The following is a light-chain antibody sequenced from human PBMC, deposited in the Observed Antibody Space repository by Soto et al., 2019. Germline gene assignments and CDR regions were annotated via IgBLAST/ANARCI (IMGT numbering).Light chain of an antibody. CDR1: QSLLHSNGYNF. V-gene: IGKV2-28*01. Sequence: DIVMTQSPLSLPVTPGEPASISRRSSQSLLHSNGYNFLDWYLQKPGQSPQLLIYLGSYRASGVPDRFSGSGSGTDFTLKISRVEAEDVGVYYCMEALQTPLTFGRGTKLEIK. J-gene: IGKJ2*01. CDR2: LGS. CDR3: MEALQTPLT.